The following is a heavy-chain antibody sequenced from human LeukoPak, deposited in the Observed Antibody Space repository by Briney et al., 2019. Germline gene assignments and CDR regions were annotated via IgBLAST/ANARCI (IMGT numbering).Heavy chain of an antibody. D-gene: IGHD6-19*01. Sequence: SETLSLTCTVSGYSISSGYYWGWIRQPPGKGLEWIGSIYYSGSTYYNPSLKSRVTISVDTSKNQFSLKLSSVTAADTAVYYCARLLIAVAIYWGQGTLVTVSS. J-gene: IGHJ4*02. CDR1: GYSISSGYY. V-gene: IGHV4-38-2*02. CDR2: IYYSGST. CDR3: ARLLIAVAIY.